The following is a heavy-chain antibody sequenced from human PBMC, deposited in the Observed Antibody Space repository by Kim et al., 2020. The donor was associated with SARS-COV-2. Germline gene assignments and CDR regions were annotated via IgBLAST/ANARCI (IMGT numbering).Heavy chain of an antibody. CDR3: ASFTIFGFGEFDAFDI. D-gene: IGHD3-10*01. V-gene: IGHV3-48*03. Sequence: GGSLRLSCAASGFTFSSYEMNWVRQAPGKGLEWVSYISSSGSTIYYADSVKGRFTISRDNAKNSLYLQMNSLRAEDTAVYYCASFTIFGFGEFDAFDIWGQGTMVTVSS. CDR2: ISSSGSTI. CDR1: GFTFSSYE. J-gene: IGHJ3*02.